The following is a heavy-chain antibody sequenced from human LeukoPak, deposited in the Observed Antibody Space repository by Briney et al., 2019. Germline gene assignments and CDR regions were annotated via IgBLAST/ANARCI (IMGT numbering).Heavy chain of an antibody. D-gene: IGHD3-9*01. CDR3: ARLPQRSDILTSYANSFDY. Sequence: SETLSLTCTVSGASISSSSYYWAWIRQPPGKGLEWIGNIYYSGSTYYNPSLNSRVTISVDTSKNRFSLKLTSVTAADTTVFYCARLPQRSDILTSYANSFDYWGQGTLVTVSS. V-gene: IGHV4-39*01. CDR2: IYYSGST. J-gene: IGHJ4*02. CDR1: GASISSSSYY.